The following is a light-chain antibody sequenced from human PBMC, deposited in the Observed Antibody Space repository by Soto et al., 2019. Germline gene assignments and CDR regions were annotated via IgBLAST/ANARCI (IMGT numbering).Light chain of an antibody. CDR2: DAS. Sequence: DIQMTQSPSSLSASVGDRVTITCQASQDISNYLNWYQQKPGKAPKLLIYDASNLETGVPSRFSGSGSGTDFTFTISSLQHEDIVTYYCQQYVNLPPYTFGQGTMLEIK. V-gene: IGKV1-33*01. CDR3: QQYVNLPPYT. J-gene: IGKJ2*01. CDR1: QDISNY.